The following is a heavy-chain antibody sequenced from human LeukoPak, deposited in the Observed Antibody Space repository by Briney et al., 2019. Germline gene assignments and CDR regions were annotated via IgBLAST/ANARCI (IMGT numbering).Heavy chain of an antibody. J-gene: IGHJ4*02. D-gene: IGHD6-19*01. V-gene: IGHV3-30*04. CDR1: GFTFSNYA. CDR2: MSYDGSSK. CDR3: ARVRGAVAGYFDY. Sequence: PGGSLRLSCAASGFTFSNYAMHWVRQAPGKGLDWVAVMSYDGSSKYHADSVKGRFTISRDNAKNSLYLQMNSLRAEDTAVYYCARVRGAVAGYFDYWGQGTLVTVSS.